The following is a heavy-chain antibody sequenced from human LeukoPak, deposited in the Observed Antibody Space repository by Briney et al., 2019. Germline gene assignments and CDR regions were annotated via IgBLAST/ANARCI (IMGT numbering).Heavy chain of an antibody. CDR3: ARHKGPLSDAFDI. Sequence: SETLSLTCTVSGGSISSSSYYWGWIRQPPGKGLEWIGSIYYSGSTYYNPSLKSRVTISVDTSKNQFSLKLSSVTAADTAVYFCARHKGPLSDAFDIWGQGTMVTVSS. CDR1: GGSISSSSYY. CDR2: IYYSGST. V-gene: IGHV4-39*01. J-gene: IGHJ3*02.